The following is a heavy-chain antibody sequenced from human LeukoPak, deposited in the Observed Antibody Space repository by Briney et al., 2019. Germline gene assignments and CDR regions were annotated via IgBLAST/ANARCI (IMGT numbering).Heavy chain of an antibody. CDR1: GFTFSSYS. Sequence: PGGSLRLSCAASGFTFSSYSMDWVRQAPGKGLEWVSYTSSSSSTIKYADSVRGRFTISRDNAENSLYLQMNSLRDEDTAVYYCARARATGWYFDLWGRGTLVTVSS. J-gene: IGHJ2*01. CDR3: ARARATGWYFDL. V-gene: IGHV3-48*02. CDR2: TSSSSSTI. D-gene: IGHD2-15*01.